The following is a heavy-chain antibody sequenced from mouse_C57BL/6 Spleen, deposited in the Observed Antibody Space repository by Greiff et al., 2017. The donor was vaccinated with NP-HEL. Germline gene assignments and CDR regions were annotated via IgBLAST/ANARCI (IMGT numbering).Heavy chain of an antibody. J-gene: IGHJ4*01. D-gene: IGHD1-1*01. CDR2: ISSGSSTI. CDR3: ARKEGGAYYYGSSPYYYAMDY. Sequence: EVQLVESGGGLVKPGGSLKLSCAASGFTFSDYGMHWVRQAPEKGLEWVAYISSGSSTIYYADTVKGRFTISRDNAKNTLFLQMTSLRSEDTAMYYCARKEGGAYYYGSSPYYYAMDYWGQGTSVTVSS. CDR1: GFTFSDYG. V-gene: IGHV5-17*01.